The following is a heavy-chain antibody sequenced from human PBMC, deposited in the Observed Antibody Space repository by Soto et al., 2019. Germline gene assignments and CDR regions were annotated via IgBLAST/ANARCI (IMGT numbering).Heavy chain of an antibody. Sequence: VQLLESGGGWVQPGGSLRLSCAASGLTFSSSVMTWVRQAPETGLEWVSGISDSGKNTYYADFVKGRFTISRDNSKNTLYLQMNSLRVEDTAVYYCAKVRDAYYYFMDVWGKGTTVTVSS. V-gene: IGHV3-23*01. CDR3: AKVRDAYYYFMDV. CDR1: GLTFSSSV. J-gene: IGHJ6*03. CDR2: ISDSGKNT.